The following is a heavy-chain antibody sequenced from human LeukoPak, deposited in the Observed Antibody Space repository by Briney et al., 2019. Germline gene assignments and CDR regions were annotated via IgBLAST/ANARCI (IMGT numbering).Heavy chain of an antibody. Sequence: SETLSLTCTVSGGSISSGSYYWSWIRQPAGKGLEWIGRIYTSGGTNYNPSLKSRVTISVDTSKNQFSLKLSSVTAADTAVYYCARLKGGGSTYFYYYYMDVWGKGTTVTVSS. D-gene: IGHD2-15*01. CDR2: IYTSGGT. V-gene: IGHV4-61*02. CDR1: GGSISSGSYY. J-gene: IGHJ6*03. CDR3: ARLKGGGSTYFYYYYMDV.